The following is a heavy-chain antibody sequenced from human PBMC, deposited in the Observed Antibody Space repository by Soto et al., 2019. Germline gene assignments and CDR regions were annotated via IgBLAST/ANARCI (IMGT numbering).Heavy chain of an antibody. CDR2: ISSTSATI. V-gene: IGHV3-48*01. CDR3: ARAKSLEYNWFDT. Sequence: EVQLVESGGGLVQPGGSRRLSCAASGFTFSSYSMNWVRQAPGQGLEWISYISSTSATIYYAESVRGRFTVSRDNAKNSVYLQKNSLGAEDTAVYFCARAKSLEYNWFDTWGQGTPVTVSS. CDR1: GFTFSSYS. J-gene: IGHJ5*02.